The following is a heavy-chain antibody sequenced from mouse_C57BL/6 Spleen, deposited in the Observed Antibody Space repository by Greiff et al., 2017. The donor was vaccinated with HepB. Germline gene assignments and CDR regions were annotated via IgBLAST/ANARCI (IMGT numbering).Heavy chain of an antibody. J-gene: IGHJ4*01. D-gene: IGHD4-1*01. CDR3: ARDSPNSYYAMDY. CDR2: INPSNGGT. CDR1: GYTFTSYW. V-gene: IGHV1-53*01. Sequence: QVQLKQPGTELVKPGASVKLSCKASGYTFTSYWMHWVKQRPGQGLEWIGNINPSNGGTNYNEKFKSKATLTVDKSSSTAYMQLSSLTSEDSAVYYCARDSPNSYYAMDYWGQGTSVTVSS.